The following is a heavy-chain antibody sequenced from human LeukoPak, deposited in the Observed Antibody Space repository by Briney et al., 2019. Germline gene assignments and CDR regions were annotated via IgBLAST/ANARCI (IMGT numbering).Heavy chain of an antibody. CDR1: GFTFSSYA. CDR2: ISGSGGST. CDR3: AKDPVGTEGGSSRWYLFFDY. J-gene: IGHJ4*02. D-gene: IGHD6-13*01. V-gene: IGHV3-23*01. Sequence: GGSLRLSSAASGFTFSSYAMSWVRQAPGKGLEWVSAISGSGGSTYYADSVKGRFTISRDNSKNTLYLQMNSLRAEDTAVYYCAKDPVGTEGGSSRWYLFFDYWGQGTLVTVSS.